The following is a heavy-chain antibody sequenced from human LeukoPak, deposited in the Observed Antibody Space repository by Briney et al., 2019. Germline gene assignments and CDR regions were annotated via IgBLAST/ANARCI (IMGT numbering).Heavy chain of an antibody. CDR1: GFTFSSYG. D-gene: IGHD6-19*01. CDR2: ISYDGSNK. J-gene: IGHJ4*02. V-gene: IGHV3-30*03. CDR3: ARDSQSQDFDY. Sequence: PGGSLRLSCAASGFTFSSYGMHWVRQAPGKGLEWVAVISYDGSNKYCADSVKGRFTISRDNAKNSLYLQMNSLRAEDTAVYYCARDSQSQDFDYWGQGTLVTVSS.